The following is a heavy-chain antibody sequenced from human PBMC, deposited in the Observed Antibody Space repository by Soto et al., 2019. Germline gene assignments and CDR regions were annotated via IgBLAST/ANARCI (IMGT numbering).Heavy chain of an antibody. CDR3: ALRKTGSFFDY. J-gene: IGHJ4*02. Sequence: GESLKISCAASGFTFSTYAMSWVRQAPGKGLEWVSGIGASGAGTYYAESVKGRFTISRDNSKNTLHLQMNSLRAEDTAVYYCALRKTGSFFDYWGQGTLVTVSS. V-gene: IGHV3-23*01. CDR1: GFTFSTYA. D-gene: IGHD3-10*01. CDR2: IGASGAGT.